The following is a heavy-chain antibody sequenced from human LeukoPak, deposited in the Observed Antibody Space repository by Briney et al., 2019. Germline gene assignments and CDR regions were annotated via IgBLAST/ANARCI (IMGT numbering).Heavy chain of an antibody. CDR2: IIPIFGTA. V-gene: IGHV1-69*13. CDR3: AREYSYGYWGVFDY. Sequence: SVTVSCKASGGTFSSYAISGVRRAPGKGLEWMGGIIPIFGTANYAQKFQGRVTITADESTSTAYMELSSLRSEDTAVYYCAREYSYGYWGVFDYWGQGTLVTVSS. D-gene: IGHD5-18*01. CDR1: GGTFSSYA. J-gene: IGHJ4*02.